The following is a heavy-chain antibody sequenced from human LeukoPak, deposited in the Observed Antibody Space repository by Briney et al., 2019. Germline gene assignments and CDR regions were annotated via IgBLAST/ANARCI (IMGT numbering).Heavy chain of an antibody. CDR2: IYDSGST. CDR1: GGSISSYH. J-gene: IGHJ3*02. V-gene: IGHV4-59*12. CDR3: ARGRRIYCSGGSCHGGGAFDI. Sequence: SETLSLTCTVSGGSISSYHWSWFRQAPGKGLEWIGYIYDSGSTNFNPSLKSRITISVDTSKNQFSLKLSSVTAADTAVYHCARGRRIYCSGGSCHGGGAFDIWGQGTMVTVSP. D-gene: IGHD2-15*01.